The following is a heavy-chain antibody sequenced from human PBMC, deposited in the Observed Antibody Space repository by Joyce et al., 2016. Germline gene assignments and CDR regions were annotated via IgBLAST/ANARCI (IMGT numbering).Heavy chain of an antibody. CDR1: GFSFRYFW. V-gene: IGHV3-7*03. CDR2: IKEDGSEK. D-gene: IGHD6-13*01. Sequence: EVYLVESGGGLVQPGGSLRLSCAASGFSFRYFWMDWVRQAPGKGLGWVAQIKEDGSEKNYMDSLRGRFTISRDNAKNSVDLQINSLRVEDTAVYYCTRGSGTGWFDPWGQGTLVTVSS. J-gene: IGHJ5*02. CDR3: TRGSGTGWFDP.